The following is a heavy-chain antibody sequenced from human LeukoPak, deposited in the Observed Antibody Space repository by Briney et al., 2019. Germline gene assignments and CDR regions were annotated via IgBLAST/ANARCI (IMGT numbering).Heavy chain of an antibody. Sequence: SETLSLTCAVYGGSFSGYYWSWIRQPPGKGLEWIGEINHSGSTNYNPSLKGRVTISVDTSKNQFSLKLSSVTAADTAVYYCARREANWFDPWGQGTLVTVSS. D-gene: IGHD1-26*01. CDR2: INHSGST. V-gene: IGHV4-34*01. CDR1: GGSFSGYY. CDR3: ARREANWFDP. J-gene: IGHJ5*02.